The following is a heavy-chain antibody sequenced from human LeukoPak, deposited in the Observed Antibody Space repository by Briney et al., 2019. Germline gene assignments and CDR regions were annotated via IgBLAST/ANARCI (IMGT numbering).Heavy chain of an antibody. CDR3: ARGRSTSFHYFDY. Sequence: GGSLRLSCAASGFTFSSYSMNWVRQAPGKGLEWVSSISSSSSYIYYADSVKGRFTISRDNAKNSLYLQMNSLRAEDTAVYYCARGRSTSFHYFDYWGQGTLVTVSS. J-gene: IGHJ4*02. CDR1: GFTFSSYS. CDR2: ISSSSSYI. V-gene: IGHV3-21*01. D-gene: IGHD2-2*01.